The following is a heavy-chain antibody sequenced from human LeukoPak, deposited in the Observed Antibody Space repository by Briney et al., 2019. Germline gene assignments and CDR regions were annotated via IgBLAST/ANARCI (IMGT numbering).Heavy chain of an antibody. CDR1: GGSFSGYY. CDR3: ARLTDMDYNDWGIDY. D-gene: IGHD7-27*01. Sequence: SETLSLTCAVYGGSFSGYYWSWIRQPPGKGLEWIGEINHSGSTNYNPSLKSRVTISVDTSKNQFSLKLSSVTAADTAMYYCARLTDMDYNDWGIDYWGQGTLVTVSS. CDR2: INHSGST. J-gene: IGHJ4*02. V-gene: IGHV4-34*01.